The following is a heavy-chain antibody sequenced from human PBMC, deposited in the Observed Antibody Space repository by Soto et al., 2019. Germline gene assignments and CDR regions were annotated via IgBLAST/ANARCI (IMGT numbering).Heavy chain of an antibody. J-gene: IGHJ1*01. CDR2: ISWNSGSI. D-gene: IGHD2-15*01. Sequence: EVQLVESGGGLVQPGRSLRLSCAASGFTFDDYAMHWVRQAPGKGLEWVSGISWNSGSIGYADSVKGRFTISRDNAKNSLYLQMNSLRAEDTALYYCASLFGYGGKGYFHHWGQGTLVTVSS. V-gene: IGHV3-9*01. CDR3: ASLFGYGGKGYFHH. CDR1: GFTFDDYA.